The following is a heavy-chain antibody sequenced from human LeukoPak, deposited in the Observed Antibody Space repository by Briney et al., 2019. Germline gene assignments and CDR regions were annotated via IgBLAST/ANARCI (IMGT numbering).Heavy chain of an antibody. CDR1: GGSISSYY. Sequence: SETLSLTCTVSGGSISSYYWSWIRQPPGKGLEWIGYIYYSGSTNYNPSLKSRVTISVDTSKNQFSLKLSSVTAADTAVYYCARDGGTYYDFWSDYWGQGTLVTVSS. CDR3: ARDGGTYYDFWSDY. V-gene: IGHV4-59*12. CDR2: IYYSGST. D-gene: IGHD3-3*01. J-gene: IGHJ4*02.